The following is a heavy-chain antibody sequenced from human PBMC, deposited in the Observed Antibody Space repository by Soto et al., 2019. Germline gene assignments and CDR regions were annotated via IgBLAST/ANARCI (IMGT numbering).Heavy chain of an antibody. CDR2: IVPIRRAA. CDR3: VRDSGAKLSSS. Sequence: QVQLVQSGVEVKKTGSSVRVSCKASGGTFSSYRLNWLRQAPGHGLEWVGGIVPIRRAAEYAQGFQGRVTITADETARTSYMELRSLKSQDTAVYYCVRDSGAKLSSSWGQGTLVTVSS. J-gene: IGHJ4*02. CDR1: GGTFSSYR. D-gene: IGHD6-13*01. V-gene: IGHV1-69*01.